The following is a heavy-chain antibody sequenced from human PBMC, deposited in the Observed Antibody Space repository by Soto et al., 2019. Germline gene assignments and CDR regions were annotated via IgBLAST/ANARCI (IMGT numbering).Heavy chain of an antibody. Sequence: QVQLVQSGAEVKKPGASVKVSCKASGYTFTAYYMHWVRQAPGQGLEWVGWINPNSGGTNYAQKFEGRVTMTSDPSTSPAYMGVSRLRSDDPAVYYCAPIYSRSPQLDVGGKGTTVTVSS. CDR3: APIYSRSPQLDV. J-gene: IGHJ6*03. V-gene: IGHV1-2*02. CDR1: GYTFTAYY. CDR2: INPNSGGT. D-gene: IGHD6-6*01.